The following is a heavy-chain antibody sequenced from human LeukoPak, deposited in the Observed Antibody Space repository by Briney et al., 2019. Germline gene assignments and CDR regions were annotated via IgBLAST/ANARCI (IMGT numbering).Heavy chain of an antibody. D-gene: IGHD1-26*01. CDR1: GYTFTGYY. Sequence: ASVKVSCKASGYTFTGYYMHWVRQAPGQGLEWMGWINPSSGGTNYAQKFQGRVTMTRDTSISTAYMELSRLRSDDTTVYYCARITFIVGATAPYYYYGMDVWGQGTTVTVSS. CDR2: INPSSGGT. V-gene: IGHV1-2*02. J-gene: IGHJ6*02. CDR3: ARITFIVGATAPYYYYGMDV.